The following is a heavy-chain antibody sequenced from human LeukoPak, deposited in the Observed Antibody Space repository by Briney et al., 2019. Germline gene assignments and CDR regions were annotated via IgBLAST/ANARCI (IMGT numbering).Heavy chain of an antibody. J-gene: IGHJ4*02. CDR3: ARDVGWGYYSDF. Sequence: QPGGSLRLSCAASGFTFSSYEMNWVRQAPGKGLEWLSYIDTDDSTTYYADSVKGRFTISRDNAKNSLYLQMNSLRAEDTAVYYCARDVGWGYYSDFWGQGTLVTVSS. V-gene: IGHV3-48*03. D-gene: IGHD6-19*01. CDR2: IDTDDSTT. CDR1: GFTFSSYE.